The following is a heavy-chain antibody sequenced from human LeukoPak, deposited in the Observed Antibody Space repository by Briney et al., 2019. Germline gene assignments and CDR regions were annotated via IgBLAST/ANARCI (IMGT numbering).Heavy chain of an antibody. Sequence: ASVKVSCKASGYTFTSYGISWVRQAPGQGLEWMGWISAYNGNTNYAQKLQGRVTMTTDTSTSTAYMELRSPRSDDTAVYYCARVRVWGSYRPRYFDYWGQGTLVTVSS. CDR2: ISAYNGNT. V-gene: IGHV1-18*01. CDR3: ARVRVWGSYRPRYFDY. CDR1: GYTFTSYG. J-gene: IGHJ4*02. D-gene: IGHD3-16*02.